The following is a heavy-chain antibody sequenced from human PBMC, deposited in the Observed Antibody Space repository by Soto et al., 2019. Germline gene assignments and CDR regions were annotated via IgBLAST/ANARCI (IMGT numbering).Heavy chain of an antibody. Sequence: ASVKVSCKASGYTFTSYDINWVRQATGQGLEWMGWMNPNSGNTGYAQKFQGRVTITRDTSASTAYMELSSLRSEDTAVYYCARVIRGSYLPDYWGQGTLVTVSS. CDR1: GYTFTSYD. CDR2: MNPNSGNT. D-gene: IGHD1-26*01. J-gene: IGHJ4*02. CDR3: ARVIRGSYLPDY. V-gene: IGHV1-8*01.